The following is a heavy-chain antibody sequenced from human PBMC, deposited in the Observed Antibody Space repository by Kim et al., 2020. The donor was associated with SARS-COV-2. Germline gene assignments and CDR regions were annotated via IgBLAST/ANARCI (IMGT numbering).Heavy chain of an antibody. D-gene: IGHD3-22*01. V-gene: IGHV1-69*13. CDR1: GGTFSSYA. Sequence: SVKVSCKASGGTFSSYAISWVRQAPGQGLEWMGGIIPIFGTANYAQKFQGRVTITADESTSTAYMELSSLRSEDTAVYYCARGSYYYDSSGYELPHAFDIWGQGTMVTVSS. CDR3: ARGSYYYDSSGYELPHAFDI. J-gene: IGHJ3*02. CDR2: IIPIFGTA.